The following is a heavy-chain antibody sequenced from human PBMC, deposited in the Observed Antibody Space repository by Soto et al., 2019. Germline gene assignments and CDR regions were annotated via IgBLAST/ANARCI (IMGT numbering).Heavy chain of an antibody. CDR1: GFKFSTYG. D-gene: IGHD2-2*01. Sequence: QVQLVQSAAEVKKPGASVKVACKSSGFKFSTYGIGWVRQAPGQGLEWMGWISGDTGDTKYAQKVEGRVSMTTDTSTNTAYMELRGLRSDDTAIYYCARAYNTSWRPFDYWGQGTLVTVSS. V-gene: IGHV1-18*01. J-gene: IGHJ4*02. CDR3: ARAYNTSWRPFDY. CDR2: ISGDTGDT.